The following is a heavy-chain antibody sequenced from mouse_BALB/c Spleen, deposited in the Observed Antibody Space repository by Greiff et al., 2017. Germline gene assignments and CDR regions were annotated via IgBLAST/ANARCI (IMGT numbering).Heavy chain of an antibody. Sequence: EVKLVESGGGLVQPGGSRKLSCAASGFTFSSFGMHWVRQAPEKGLEWVAYISSGSSTIYYADTVKGRFTISRDNPKNTLFLQMTSLRSEDTAMYYCARAGYGKGTYAMDYWGQGTSVTVSS. CDR2: ISSGSSTI. V-gene: IGHV5-17*02. CDR3: ARAGYGKGTYAMDY. D-gene: IGHD2-10*02. J-gene: IGHJ4*01. CDR1: GFTFSSFG.